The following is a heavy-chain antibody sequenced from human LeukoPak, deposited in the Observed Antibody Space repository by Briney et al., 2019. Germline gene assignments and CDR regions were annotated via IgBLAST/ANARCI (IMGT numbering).Heavy chain of an antibody. Sequence: SETLSLTCTVSGGSICPYYWTWIRQSAAKGLEYIGRIHCGGTTNYNAALAMRMTFLVDTSKHQVSLKLSSVTAADTAVYYCAREKRITMIARCYYGMDVWGQGTTVTVSS. J-gene: IGHJ6*02. CDR2: IHCGGTT. D-gene: IGHD3-22*01. CDR1: GGSICPYY. CDR3: AREKRITMIARCYYGMDV. V-gene: IGHV4-4*07.